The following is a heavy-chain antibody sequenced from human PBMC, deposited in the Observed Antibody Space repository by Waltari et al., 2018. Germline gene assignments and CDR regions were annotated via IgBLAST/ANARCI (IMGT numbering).Heavy chain of an antibody. CDR3: ARSVVVVAANPLDY. D-gene: IGHD2-15*01. J-gene: IGHJ4*02. CDR2: IYHSGST. V-gene: IGHV4-38-2*01. CDR1: GYSISSVYY. Sequence: QVQLQESGPGLVKPSETLSLTCAVSGYSISSVYYWGWIRQPPGKGLEWIGSIYHSGSTYYNPSLKSRVTISVDTSKNQFSLKLSSVTAADTAVYYCARSVVVVAANPLDYWGQGTLVTVSS.